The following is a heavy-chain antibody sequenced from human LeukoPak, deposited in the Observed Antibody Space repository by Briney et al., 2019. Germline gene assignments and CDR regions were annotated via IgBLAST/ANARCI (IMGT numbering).Heavy chain of an antibody. CDR2: ISAYNGNT. J-gene: IGHJ5*02. Sequence: ASVKVSCKASGYTFTSYGISWVRQAPGQGLEWMGWISAYNGNTNYAQKLQGRVTMTTDTSTSTAYMELRSLRSGDTAVYYCARDWPYNWSNNWFDPWGQGTLVTVSS. V-gene: IGHV1-18*01. D-gene: IGHD1-20*01. CDR3: ARDWPYNWSNNWFDP. CDR1: GYTFTSYG.